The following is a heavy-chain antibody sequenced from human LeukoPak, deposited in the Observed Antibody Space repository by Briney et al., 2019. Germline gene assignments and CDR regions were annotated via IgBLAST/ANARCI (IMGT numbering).Heavy chain of an antibody. J-gene: IGHJ4*02. Sequence: PGGSLRLSCAASGFTVSGDYMSWVRQAPGKGLEWVSVIYNVGSTYYADSVKGRFTISRDNSKNTLYLQMNSLRAEDTAVYYCARGDRAAAAFDSWGQGTLVTVSS. CDR3: ARGDRAAAAFDS. CDR1: GFTVSGDY. D-gene: IGHD6-13*01. CDR2: IYNVGST. V-gene: IGHV3-66*01.